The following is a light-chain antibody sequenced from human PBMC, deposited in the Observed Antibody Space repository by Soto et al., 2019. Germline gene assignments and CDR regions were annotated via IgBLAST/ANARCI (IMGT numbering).Light chain of an antibody. J-gene: IGLJ2*01. CDR2: LNSDGSH. CDR1: RGHSSYA. CDR3: QTWGTGIHVV. Sequence: QPVLTQSPSASASLGASVKLTCTLSRGHSSYAIAWHQQQPEKGPRYLMKLNSDGSHSKGDGIPDRFSGSSSGAERYLTISSLQSEDEAYYYCQTWGTGIHVVFGGGTKVTVL. V-gene: IGLV4-69*01.